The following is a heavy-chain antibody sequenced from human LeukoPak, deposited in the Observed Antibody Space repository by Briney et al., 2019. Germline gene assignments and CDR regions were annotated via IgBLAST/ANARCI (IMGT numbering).Heavy chain of an antibody. Sequence: ASVKVSCKASGYTFTGYYMHWVRQAPGQGLEWMGWINPNSGGTNYAQKFQGRVTMTRDTSISTAYMELSRLRSDDTAVYYCARVGILWFGEFPSMDVWGQGTTVTVSS. CDR1: GYTFTGYY. D-gene: IGHD3-10*01. J-gene: IGHJ6*02. CDR2: INPNSGGT. CDR3: ARVGILWFGEFPSMDV. V-gene: IGHV1-2*02.